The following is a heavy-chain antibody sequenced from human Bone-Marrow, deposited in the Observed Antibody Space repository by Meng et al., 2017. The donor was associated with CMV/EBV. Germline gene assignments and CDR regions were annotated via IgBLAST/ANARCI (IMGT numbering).Heavy chain of an antibody. J-gene: IGHJ5*02. D-gene: IGHD2-8*01. Sequence: GSLRLSCTVPGDSITIFYWNWIRQPPGKGLEWIGNVFHTGSTNYNPSLKNRVTISMDTSKNQLSLKLNSLSAADTAVYFCARGRSCLNGVCYEDHNYFDPWGQGTLVTVSS. CDR2: VFHTGST. CDR3: ARGRSCLNGVCYEDHNYFDP. CDR1: GDSITIFY. V-gene: IGHV4-59*01.